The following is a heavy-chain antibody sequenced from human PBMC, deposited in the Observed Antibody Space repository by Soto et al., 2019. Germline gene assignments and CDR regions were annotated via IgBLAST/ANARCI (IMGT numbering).Heavy chain of an antibody. CDR1: GFTFSNSW. Sequence: GGSLTLSCAASGFTFSNSWMHWVRQVSAKGLEWVSRINADGTSTSYTHSVKGQFTISRDNAKNTLYLHVNSLRAEDTAVYYCVKVLARGVGVPRFYFDSWGKGALVTVSS. D-gene: IGHD2-2*01. CDR3: VKVLARGVGVPRFYFDS. V-gene: IGHV3-74*01. CDR2: INADGTST. J-gene: IGHJ4*02.